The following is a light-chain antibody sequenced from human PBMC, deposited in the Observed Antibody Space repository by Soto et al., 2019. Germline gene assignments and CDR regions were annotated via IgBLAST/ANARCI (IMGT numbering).Light chain of an antibody. Sequence: EIQITQSPSSLSASVGDRFTITFRASQNIYTWLAWYQQKPGIAPKLLIHKASTLESGVPSRFSGSGFGTEFTLTISGLPPEDSATYYCQQYERYSTFGQGTKVDVK. CDR2: KAS. V-gene: IGKV1-5*03. CDR3: QQYERYST. CDR1: QNIYTW. J-gene: IGKJ1*01.